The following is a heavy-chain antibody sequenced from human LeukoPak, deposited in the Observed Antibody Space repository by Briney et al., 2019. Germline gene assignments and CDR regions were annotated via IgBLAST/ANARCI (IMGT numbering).Heavy chain of an antibody. CDR2: ISSRSSYI. CDR1: GFTFSSYS. CDR3: ASTFWSGARSDYYYMDV. D-gene: IGHD3-3*01. V-gene: IGHV3-21*01. J-gene: IGHJ6*03. Sequence: GGSLRLSCAASGFTFSSYSMNWVRQAPGKGLEWVSSISSRSSYIYYADSVKGRFTISRDNAKNSLYLQMNGLRAEDTAVYYCASTFWSGARSDYYYMDVWGKGTTVTVSS.